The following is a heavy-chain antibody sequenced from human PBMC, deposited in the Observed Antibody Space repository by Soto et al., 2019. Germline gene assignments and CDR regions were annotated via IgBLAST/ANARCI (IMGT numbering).Heavy chain of an antibody. Sequence: GASVNVSCKASGYTFTRSGISWVRQAPGQGLEWMGWISTYNGDTNYAQTFQGRVTMTTDTSTSTVHMEVRSLRSDDTAVYYCAREGVAPYYYYGTDVWGQGTPVTVSS. CDR3: AREGVAPYYYYGTDV. D-gene: IGHD5-12*01. V-gene: IGHV1-18*01. CDR2: ISTYNGDT. CDR1: GYTFTRSG. J-gene: IGHJ6*02.